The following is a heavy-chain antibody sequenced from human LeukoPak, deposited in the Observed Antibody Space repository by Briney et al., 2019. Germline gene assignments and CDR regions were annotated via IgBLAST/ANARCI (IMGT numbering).Heavy chain of an antibody. D-gene: IGHD5-12*01. CDR3: AREDVVATGAFDI. J-gene: IGHJ3*02. V-gene: IGHV4-61*02. CDR1: GGSISSGSYY. Sequence: SETLSLTCTVSGGSISSGSYYWSWIRQPAGKGLEWIGRIYTSGSTNYNPSLKSRVTISVDTSKNQFSLKLSSVTAADTAVYYCAREDVVATGAFDIWGQGTMVTVSS. CDR2: IYTSGST.